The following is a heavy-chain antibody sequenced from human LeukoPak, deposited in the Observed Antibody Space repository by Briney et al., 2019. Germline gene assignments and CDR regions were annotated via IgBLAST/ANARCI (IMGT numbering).Heavy chain of an antibody. CDR1: GFTFSSYA. D-gene: IGHD6-13*01. Sequence: GSLRLSCAASGFTFSSYAMSWVRQPPGKGLEWIGEINHSGSTNYNPSLKSRVTISVDTSKNQFSLKLSSVTAADTAVYYCARRPGYSSSWYYDYWGQGTLVTVSS. V-gene: IGHV4-34*01. CDR2: INHSGST. CDR3: ARRPGYSSSWYYDY. J-gene: IGHJ4*02.